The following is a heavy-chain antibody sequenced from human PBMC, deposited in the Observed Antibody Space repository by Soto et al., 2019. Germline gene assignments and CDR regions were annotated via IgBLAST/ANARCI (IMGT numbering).Heavy chain of an antibody. J-gene: IGHJ3*02. CDR3: ARRGGVATNAFDI. CDR1: GGSFSSFY. V-gene: IGHV4-39*01. CDR2: IYYSGST. D-gene: IGHD5-12*01. Sequence: ASETLSLTCTVYGGSFSSFYWSWIRQPPWKGLEWIGIIYYSGSTYYNPSLKSRVTISVDTSKNQFSLKLSSVTAADTAVYYCARRGGVATNAFDIWGQGTMVTVSS.